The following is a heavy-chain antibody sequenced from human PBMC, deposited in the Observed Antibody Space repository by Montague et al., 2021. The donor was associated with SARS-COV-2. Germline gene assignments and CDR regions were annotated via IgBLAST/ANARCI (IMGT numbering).Heavy chain of an antibody. D-gene: IGHD4-11*01. V-gene: IGHV4-34*01. CDR1: GGSFSGYY. J-gene: IGHJ6*02. Sequence: SETLSLTCAVYGGSFSGYYWTWICQSPRQGLELIGVINHSGSTNYNSTLKRRVPISVDMSKYQFSLKLSSVTAADTAVYYCACGEITTRGLIYYYGMDVWGQGTTVTVSS. CDR2: INHSGST. CDR3: ACGEITTRGLIYYYGMDV.